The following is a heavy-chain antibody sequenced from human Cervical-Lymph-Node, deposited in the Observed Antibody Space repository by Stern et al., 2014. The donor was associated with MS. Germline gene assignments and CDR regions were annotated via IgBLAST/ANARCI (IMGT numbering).Heavy chain of an antibody. CDR2: ISYDGSKA. D-gene: IGHD3-10*01. J-gene: IGHJ6*02. CDR3: ARDLVWFGELDWGAMDV. Sequence: VQLVESGGGVVQPGRALRLSCAATGFNFSSYAMQWVRQAPGKGLEWLAVISYDGSKAYYAESVKGRCTVSRDNSKNTLFLQVNSLKPEDTAEYYCARDLVWFGELDWGAMDVWGHGTTVTVSS. V-gene: IGHV3-30-3*01. CDR1: GFNFSSYA.